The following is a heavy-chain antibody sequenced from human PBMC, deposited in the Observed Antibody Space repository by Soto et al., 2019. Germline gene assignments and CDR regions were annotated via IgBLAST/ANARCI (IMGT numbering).Heavy chain of an antibody. CDR1: GYSFTSYW. CDR3: AVSRGIAAAGTDY. V-gene: IGHV5-51*01. CDR2: IYPGDSDT. Sequence: GESLKISCKGSGYSFTSYWIGWVRQMPGKGLEWMGIIYPGDSDTRYSPPFQGQVTISADKSISTAYLQWSSLKASDTAMYYCAVSRGIAAAGTDYWGQGTLVTVSS. D-gene: IGHD6-13*01. J-gene: IGHJ4*02.